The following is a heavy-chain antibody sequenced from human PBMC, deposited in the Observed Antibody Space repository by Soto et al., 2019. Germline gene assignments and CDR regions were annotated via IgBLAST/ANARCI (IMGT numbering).Heavy chain of an antibody. CDR3: ATTRGLAVGGSFDY. CDR1: GGSITRRSSH. Sequence: SETLSLTCIVSGGSITRRSSHWAWIRQPPGKGLEWVGTFYDGNTYHNPSLRSRITIAVDTSKNQFSLKLNSVAAADTAFYYCATTRGLAVGGSFDYWGQGMLVTVSS. D-gene: IGHD3-10*01. CDR2: FYDGNT. V-gene: IGHV4-39*01. J-gene: IGHJ4*02.